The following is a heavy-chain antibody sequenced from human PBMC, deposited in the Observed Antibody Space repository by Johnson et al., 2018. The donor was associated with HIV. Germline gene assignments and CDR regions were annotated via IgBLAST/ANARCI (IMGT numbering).Heavy chain of an antibody. CDR1: GFTFSDYC. Sequence: VQLVESGGGLVKPGGSLRLSCAASGFTFSDYCMSWIRQAPGKGLEWISLIYGGATYYADSVKGRCTIARDNSKNSLILQMNSLRAEDTAVYYCARAGEQWLAPLDAFDIWGQGTMVTVSS. V-gene: IGHV3-66*01. D-gene: IGHD6-19*01. J-gene: IGHJ3*02. CDR2: IYGGAT. CDR3: ARAGEQWLAPLDAFDI.